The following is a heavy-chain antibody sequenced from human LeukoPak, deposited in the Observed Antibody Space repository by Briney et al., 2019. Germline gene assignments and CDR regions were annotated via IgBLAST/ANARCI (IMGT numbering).Heavy chain of an antibody. V-gene: IGHV4-39*07. D-gene: IGHD3-3*01. CDR1: GGSISSSSYY. CDR3: ARRGQAAYYDFWSGPSSKNYYYMDV. CDR2: IYYSGST. Sequence: SETLSLTCTVSGGSISSSSYYWGWIRQPPGKGLEWIGSIYYSGSTYYNPSLKSRVTISVDTSKNQFSLKLSSVTAADTAVYYCARRGQAAYYDFWSGPSSKNYYYMDVWGKGTTVTVSS. J-gene: IGHJ6*03.